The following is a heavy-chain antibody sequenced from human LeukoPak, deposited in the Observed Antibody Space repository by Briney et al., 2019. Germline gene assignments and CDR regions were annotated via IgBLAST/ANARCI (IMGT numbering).Heavy chain of an antibody. D-gene: IGHD6-6*01. CDR1: GFTFSSYG. Sequence: GGSLRLSCAASGFTFSSYGMHWGRQAPGKGLGGGAFIRYDGSNKYYADSVKGRFTISRDNSKNTLYLQMNSLRAEDTAVYYCANGFRAARLPPVDPWGQGTLVTVSS. CDR2: IRYDGSNK. J-gene: IGHJ5*02. CDR3: ANGFRAARLPPVDP. V-gene: IGHV3-30*02.